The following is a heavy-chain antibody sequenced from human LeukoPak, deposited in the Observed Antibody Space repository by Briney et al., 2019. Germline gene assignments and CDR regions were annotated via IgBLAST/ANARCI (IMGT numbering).Heavy chain of an antibody. V-gene: IGHV4-30-4*01. CDR3: ARDRRSSGWSEFDY. CDR1: GGSISSGDYY. CDR2: IYYSGST. Sequence: SETLSLTCTVSGGSISSGDYYWSWLRQPPGKGLEWIGYIYYSGSTYYNPSLKSRVTISVDTSKNQFSLKLSSVTAADTAVYYCARDRRSSGWSEFDYWGQGTLVTASS. J-gene: IGHJ4*02. D-gene: IGHD6-19*01.